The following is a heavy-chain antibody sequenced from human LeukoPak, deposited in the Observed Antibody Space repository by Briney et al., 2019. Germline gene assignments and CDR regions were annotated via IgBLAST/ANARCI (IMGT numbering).Heavy chain of an antibody. CDR3: ASTVTSGSPYFDS. CDR2: IYNSGTT. CDR1: GDSISSGSYY. J-gene: IGHJ4*02. D-gene: IGHD2-15*01. Sequence: SETLSLTCTVSGDSISSGSYYWSWIRQPAGKGLEWIGRIYNSGTTNYNPSLKSRVTISEDASKNQFSLNLSFVTAADTAVYYCASTVTSGSPYFDSWGQGTLVTVSS. V-gene: IGHV4-61*02.